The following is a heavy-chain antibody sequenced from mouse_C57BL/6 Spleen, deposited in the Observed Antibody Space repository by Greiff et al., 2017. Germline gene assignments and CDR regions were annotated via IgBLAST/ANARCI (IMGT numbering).Heavy chain of an antibody. CDR1: GYSFTDYN. D-gene: IGHD1-1*01. J-gene: IGHJ4*01. CDR2: INPNYGTT. CDR3: AREKFITTVGDYYAMDY. Sequence: EVQLQQSGPELVKPGASVKISCKASGYSFTDYNMNWVKQSNGKSLEWIGVINPNYGTTSYNQKFKGKATLTVDQSSSTAYMQLNSLTSEDSAVYYCAREKFITTVGDYYAMDYWGQGTSVTVSS. V-gene: IGHV1-39*01.